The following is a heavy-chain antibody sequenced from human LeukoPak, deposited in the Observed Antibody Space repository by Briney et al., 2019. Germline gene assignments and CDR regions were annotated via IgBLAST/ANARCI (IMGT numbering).Heavy chain of an antibody. CDR2: IYTSGST. Sequence: SETLSLTCTVSGGSISSYYWSWIRQPAGKGLEWIGRIYTSGSTNYNPSLKSRVTMSVDTSKNQFSLKLSSVAAADTAVYYCARVSEWRYCSGGSCPNWFDPWGQGTRVTVSS. V-gene: IGHV4-4*07. CDR3: ARVSEWRYCSGGSCPNWFDP. J-gene: IGHJ5*02. CDR1: GGSISSYY. D-gene: IGHD2-15*01.